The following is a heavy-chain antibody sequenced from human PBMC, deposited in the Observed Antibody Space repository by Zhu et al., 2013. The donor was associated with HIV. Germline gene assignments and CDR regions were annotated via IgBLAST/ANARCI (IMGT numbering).Heavy chain of an antibody. D-gene: IGHD3-10*01. J-gene: IGHJ4*02. V-gene: IGHV1-69*01. CDR3: ASLLWFGEFPRYYFDY. Sequence: QVQLVQSGAEVKKPGSSVKVSCKASGGTFSSYAISWVRQAPGQGLEWMGGIIPIFGTANYAQKFQGRVTITADESTSTAYMELSSLRSEDTAVYYCASLLWFGEFPRYYFDYWGQGTLVTVSS. CDR1: GGTFSSYA. CDR2: IIPIFGTA.